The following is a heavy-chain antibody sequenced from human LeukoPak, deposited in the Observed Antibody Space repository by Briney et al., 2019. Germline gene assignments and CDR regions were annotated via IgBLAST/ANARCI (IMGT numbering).Heavy chain of an antibody. CDR1: GFTFSGSA. CDR2: IRSKANSYAT. Sequence: PGGSLRLSCAASGFTFSGSAMRWVRQASGKGVEWVGRIRSKANSYATAYAASVKGRFTISREDANKKEYLQMNSLKTEDTAVYYCTRADDFWSGYYNPYYFDYWGQGTLVTVSS. CDR3: TRADDFWSGYYNPYYFDY. J-gene: IGHJ4*02. V-gene: IGHV3-73*01. D-gene: IGHD3-3*01.